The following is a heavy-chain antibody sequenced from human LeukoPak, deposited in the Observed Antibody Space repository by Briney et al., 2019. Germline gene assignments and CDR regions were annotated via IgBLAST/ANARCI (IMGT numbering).Heavy chain of an antibody. Sequence: GGSLRLSCAASGFTVSTNYMSWVRQAPGEGLEWVSVIYSGGSTYYADSVKGRFTISRDNSENTLYLQMNSLRAEDTAVYYCARHFGVITKGVYYYYYGMDVWGQGTTVTVSS. D-gene: IGHD3-3*01. CDR3: ARHFGVITKGVYYYYYGMDV. V-gene: IGHV3-66*04. J-gene: IGHJ6*02. CDR1: GFTVSTNY. CDR2: IYSGGST.